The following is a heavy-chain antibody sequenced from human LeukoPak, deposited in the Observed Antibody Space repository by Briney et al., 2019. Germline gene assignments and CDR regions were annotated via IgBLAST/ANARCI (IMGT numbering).Heavy chain of an antibody. Sequence: ASVKVSCKASGYTFTSYGISWVRQAPGQGLDWMGWISAYNGNKRYAQKVQDRVTMTTDTSTGTAYMELRDLRFDDTAIYYCARDHSGGSQVFDYWGQGTLVTVSS. J-gene: IGHJ4*02. CDR2: ISAYNGNK. CDR3: ARDHSGGSQVFDY. D-gene: IGHD6-25*01. CDR1: GYTFTSYG. V-gene: IGHV1-18*01.